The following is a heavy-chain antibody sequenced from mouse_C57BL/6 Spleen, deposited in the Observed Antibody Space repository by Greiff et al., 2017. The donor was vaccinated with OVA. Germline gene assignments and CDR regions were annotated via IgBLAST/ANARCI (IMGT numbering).Heavy chain of an antibody. CDR2: ISSGGDYI. CDR3: TRDQGIKGFMDY. J-gene: IGHJ4*01. CDR1: GFTFSSYA. D-gene: IGHD3-3*01. Sequence: EVNVVESGEGLVKPGGSLKLSCAASGFTFSSYAMSWVRQTPEKRLEWVAYISSGGDYIYYADTVKGRFTISRDNARNTLYLQMSSLKSEDTAMYYCTRDQGIKGFMDYWGQGTSVTVSS. V-gene: IGHV5-9-1*02.